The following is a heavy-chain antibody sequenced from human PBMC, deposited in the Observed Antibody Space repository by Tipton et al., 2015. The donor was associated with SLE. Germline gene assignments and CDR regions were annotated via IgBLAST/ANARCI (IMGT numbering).Heavy chain of an antibody. V-gene: IGHV3-53*05. CDR3: ATLWGYCNVGRCYSAF. Sequence: SLRLSCAASGFIVRSHYMSWVRQAPGKGLEWVSVIYSGETTYYADSVKGRFAISRDNSKNTLYLQMNSLRPEDTAVYYCATLWGYCNVGRCYSAFWGQGTLVTVSS. CDR2: IYSGETT. J-gene: IGHJ4*02. D-gene: IGHD2-15*01. CDR1: GFIVRSHY.